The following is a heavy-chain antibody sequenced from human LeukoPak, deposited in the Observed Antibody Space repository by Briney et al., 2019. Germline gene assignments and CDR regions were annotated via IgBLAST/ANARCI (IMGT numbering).Heavy chain of an antibody. CDR3: ARGDSGSYLGYFQH. V-gene: IGHV4-59*02. Sequence: KTSETLSLTCTVSGGSVSSFYWNWIRQPPGKGLEWIAYISDSGSTNYNPSLKSRVSVSVDTSKNHFSLKLSSVTAADTAVYYCARGDSGSYLGYFQHWGQGTLVTVSS. J-gene: IGHJ1*01. CDR2: ISDSGST. CDR1: GGSVSSFY. D-gene: IGHD1-26*01.